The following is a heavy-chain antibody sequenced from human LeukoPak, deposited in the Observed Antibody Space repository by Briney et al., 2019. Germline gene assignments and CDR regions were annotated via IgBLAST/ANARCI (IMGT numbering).Heavy chain of an antibody. CDR1: GYTFTTYY. J-gene: IGHJ4*02. D-gene: IGHD1-14*01. V-gene: IGHV1-46*01. Sequence: ASVKVSCKASGYTFTTYYMHWVRQAPGQGLEWMGSINPSGGSTSYAQRFQGRVTMTMDTSTTTVDMELSSLRSEDTAVYYCARTGHRGPNYYLDYWGQGTLVTVSS. CDR3: ARTGHRGPNYYLDY. CDR2: INPSGGST.